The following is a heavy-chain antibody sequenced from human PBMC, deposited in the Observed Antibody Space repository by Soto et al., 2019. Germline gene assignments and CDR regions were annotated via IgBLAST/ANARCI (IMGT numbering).Heavy chain of an antibody. V-gene: IGHV4-59*08. D-gene: IGHD2-15*01. Sequence: QVQLQASGPGLVKPSETLSLTCTVSGGSISSYYWSWIRQPPGKGLEWIGYIYYSGRTNYNPSLKSRVTISVDTSKNQFSLKLSSVTAADTAVYYCARRYGGNLDYWGQGTLVTVSS. J-gene: IGHJ4*02. CDR2: IYYSGRT. CDR3: ARRYGGNLDY. CDR1: GGSISSYY.